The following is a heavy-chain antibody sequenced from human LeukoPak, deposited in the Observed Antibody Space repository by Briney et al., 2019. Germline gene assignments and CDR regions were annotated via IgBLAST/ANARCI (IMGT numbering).Heavy chain of an antibody. CDR2: VKMETDGGTT. D-gene: IGHD2-2*02. Sequence: GGSLRLSCASSGIIFSDAWMTWVRQAPGKGLEWVGRVKMETDGGTTDYAAPVKGRFTISRDDSQNTLYLQMNSLKTEDTAVYYCTTGDCRTTSCYTDYYYYYMDVWGKGTTVTVSS. CDR1: GIIFSDAW. CDR3: TTGDCRTTSCYTDYYYYYMDV. V-gene: IGHV3-15*01. J-gene: IGHJ6*03.